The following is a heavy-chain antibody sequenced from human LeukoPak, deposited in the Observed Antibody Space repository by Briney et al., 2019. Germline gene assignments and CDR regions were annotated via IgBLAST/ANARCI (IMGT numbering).Heavy chain of an antibody. Sequence: GGSLRLSCAASGFTFSDACMSWARQAPGKGLEWVGRIKSKTDGGTTDYAAPVKGRFTISRDDSKNTLYLQMNSLKTEDTAVYYCTTEDNGFFDYWGQGTLVTVSS. J-gene: IGHJ4*02. D-gene: IGHD1-14*01. V-gene: IGHV3-15*01. CDR1: GFTFSDAC. CDR3: TTEDNGFFDY. CDR2: IKSKTDGGTT.